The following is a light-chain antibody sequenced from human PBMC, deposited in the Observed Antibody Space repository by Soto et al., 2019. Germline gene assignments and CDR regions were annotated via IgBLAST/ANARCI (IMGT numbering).Light chain of an antibody. V-gene: IGKV3-15*01. CDR1: QSVSSN. CDR3: QQYNNWPPGT. J-gene: IGKJ1*01. CDR2: GAS. Sequence: EIVMTRSPATLSVSPGERATLSCRASQSVSSNLAWYQQKPGQAPRLLIYGASTRATGIPARFSGSGSGTEFTLTISSLQSEDFAVYYCQQYNNWPPGTLGQGTKVEIK.